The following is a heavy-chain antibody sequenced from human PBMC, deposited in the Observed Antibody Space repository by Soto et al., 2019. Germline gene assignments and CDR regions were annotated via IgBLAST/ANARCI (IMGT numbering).Heavy chain of an antibody. D-gene: IGHD2-2*01. CDR3: ARDNDIVVVPAAIGYGMDV. CDR1: GDIVSSNSAA. CDR2: TYYRYKWYN. V-gene: IGHV6-1*01. Sequence: SQTLSLTCAISGDIVSSNSAAWNWIRQSPSRGLEWLGRTYYRYKWYNDYAVSVKSRININPDTSKNQFSLQLNSVTPEDTAVYYCARDNDIVVVPAAIGYGMDVWGQGTTVTVSS. J-gene: IGHJ6*02.